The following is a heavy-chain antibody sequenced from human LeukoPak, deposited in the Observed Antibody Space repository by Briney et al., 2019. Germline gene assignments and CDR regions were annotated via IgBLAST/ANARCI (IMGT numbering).Heavy chain of an antibody. J-gene: IGHJ4*02. CDR2: INPNSGGT. Sequence: ASVKVSCKASGYTFTGYYMHWVRQAPGQGLEWMGWINPNSGGTNYAQKFQGRVTMTRDTSISTAYTELSRLRSDDTAVYYCARVGNLPMVRGAHFDYWGQGTLVTVSS. CDR1: GYTFTGYY. V-gene: IGHV1-2*02. CDR3: ARVGNLPMVRGAHFDY. D-gene: IGHD3-10*01.